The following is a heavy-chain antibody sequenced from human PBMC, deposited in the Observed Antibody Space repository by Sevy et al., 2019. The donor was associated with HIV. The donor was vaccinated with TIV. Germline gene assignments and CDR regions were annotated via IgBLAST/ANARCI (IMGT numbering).Heavy chain of an antibody. CDR2: ISDRGSTI. D-gene: IGHD3-10*01. CDR1: GFTFSDYY. Sequence: GGSLRLSCAASGFTFSDYYMSWIRQAPGRGLEWVSYISDRGSTIYYADSVKGRYTISRDNAKKSLFLQMNSLRAEDTAVYYCVREGSLRYFDVRGRGTLVTVSS. J-gene: IGHJ2*01. V-gene: IGHV3-11*01. CDR3: VREGSLRYFDV.